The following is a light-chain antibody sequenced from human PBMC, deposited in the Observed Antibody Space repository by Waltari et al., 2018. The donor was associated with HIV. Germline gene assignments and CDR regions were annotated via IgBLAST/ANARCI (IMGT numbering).Light chain of an antibody. CDR2: DAS. J-gene: IGKJ1*01. CDR1: QSVSTK. Sequence: IVLTQSPATLSVFPGERATLSCSASQSVSTKLAWYRQKPGQSPRLLIYDASTRATGIPARVSGSGSGTEFTLTIISLQSEDFALYFCQQYSTWPPWTFGQGTQLEIK. CDR3: QQYSTWPPWT. V-gene: IGKV3-15*01.